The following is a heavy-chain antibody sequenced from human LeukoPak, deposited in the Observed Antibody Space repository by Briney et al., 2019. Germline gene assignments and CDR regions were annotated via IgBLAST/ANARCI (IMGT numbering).Heavy chain of an antibody. D-gene: IGHD3-10*01. J-gene: IGHJ4*02. CDR3: ARDTGGGHDYGS. Sequence: SETLSLTCAVSGGSFSGYFWSWIRQPPGKGLEWIGEINHSGSTNYNPSLKSRVNISVDTSKKQFSLKLSSVTAADTAVYYCARDTGGGHDYGSWGQGTLVTVSS. CDR2: INHSGST. V-gene: IGHV4-34*01. CDR1: GGSFSGYF.